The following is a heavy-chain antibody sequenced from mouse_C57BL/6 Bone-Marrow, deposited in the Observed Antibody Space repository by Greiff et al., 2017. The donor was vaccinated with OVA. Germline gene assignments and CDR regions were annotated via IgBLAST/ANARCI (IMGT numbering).Heavy chain of an antibody. CDR3: AKKGDYSNYVDWYFDA. D-gene: IGHD2-5*01. CDR2: IWRGGST. J-gene: IGHJ1*03. CDR1: GFSLTSYG. V-gene: IGHV2-5*01. Sequence: VQLQQSGPGLVQPSQSLSITCTVSGFSLTSYGVHWVRQSPGKGLEWLGVIWRGGSTDYNAAFMSRLSITKDNSKSQVFFKMNSLQADDTAIYYCAKKGDYSNYVDWYFDAWGTGTTVTVSS.